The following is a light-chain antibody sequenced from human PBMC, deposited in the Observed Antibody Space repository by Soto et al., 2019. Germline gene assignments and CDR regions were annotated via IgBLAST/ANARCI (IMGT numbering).Light chain of an antibody. J-gene: IGKJ2*01. CDR1: QSVSNN. Sequence: EIVMTQSPATLSVSPGERATLSCRASQSVSNNLVWYQQKPGQAPRLLLYGASTRATGIPARFSGSGSGTEFTLTISSLQSEDFAVYYCQQYKNWPPYTFGQGTKLEIK. CDR3: QQYKNWPPYT. V-gene: IGKV3-15*01. CDR2: GAS.